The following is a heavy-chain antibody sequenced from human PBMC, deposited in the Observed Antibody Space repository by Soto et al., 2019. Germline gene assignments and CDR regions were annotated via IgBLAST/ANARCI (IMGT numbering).Heavy chain of an antibody. CDR3: ARRAYYCTNGVCPTFYYYYYMDV. V-gene: IGHV4-59*08. CDR2: IYYSGST. J-gene: IGHJ6*03. CDR1: CGSISGYY. D-gene: IGHD2-8*01. Sequence: PSETLSLTCTVSCGSISGYYWSWIRQPPEKGLEWIGHIYYSGSTSYNPSLKSRVTMSLDTSKRQFSLRLTSVTAADTAVYYCARRAYYCTNGVCPTFYYYYYMDVWGKGTTVTVSS.